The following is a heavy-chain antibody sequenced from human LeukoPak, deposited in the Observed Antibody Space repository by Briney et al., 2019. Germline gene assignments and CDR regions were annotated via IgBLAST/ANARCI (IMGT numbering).Heavy chain of an antibody. CDR3: ARGKPWFDP. V-gene: IGHV4-39*07. CDR1: GDSISSSSYY. CDR2: IYYSGST. J-gene: IGHJ5*02. Sequence: SETLSLTCTVSGDSISSSSYYWGWIRQPPGKGLEWIGSIYYSGSTYYNPSLKSRVTISVDRSKNQFSLKLSSVTAADTAVYYCARGKPWFDPWGQGTLVTVSS.